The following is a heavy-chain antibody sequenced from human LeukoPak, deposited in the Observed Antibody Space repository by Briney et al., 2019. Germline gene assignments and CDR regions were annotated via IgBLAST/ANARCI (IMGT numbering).Heavy chain of an antibody. J-gene: IGHJ4*02. Sequence: WASVKVSCKASGYTFTSYGISWVRQAPGQGLEWMGWISAYNGNTNYAQKLQGRVTMTTDTSTSTAYMELRSLRSDDTAVYYCVTVVTPGYFDYWGQGTLVTVSS. V-gene: IGHV1-18*01. CDR1: GYTFTSYG. D-gene: IGHD4-23*01. CDR3: VTVVTPGYFDY. CDR2: ISAYNGNT.